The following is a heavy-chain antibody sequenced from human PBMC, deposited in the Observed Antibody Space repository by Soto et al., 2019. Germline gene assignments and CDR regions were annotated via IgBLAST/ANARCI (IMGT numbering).Heavy chain of an antibody. CDR3: ARQEYSGWPPVFDF. CDR2: IYAGDSDT. J-gene: IGHJ3*01. V-gene: IGHV5-51*01. CDR1: GDKLSSYW. D-gene: IGHD5-12*01. Sequence: GESLKISGKGSGDKLSSYWSGWVRQMPGKGLEWMGIIYAGDSDTRYSPSFQGQVTISADKSFSTAYLQWSSLKASDTALYYCARQEYSGWPPVFDFRGKGTTVLVTS.